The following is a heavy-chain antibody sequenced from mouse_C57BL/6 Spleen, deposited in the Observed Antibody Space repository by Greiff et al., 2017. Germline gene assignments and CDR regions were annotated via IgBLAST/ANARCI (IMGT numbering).Heavy chain of an antibody. CDR1: GFNIKDYY. D-gene: IGHD2-1*01. CDR2: IDPDDGET. Sequence: EVQLQESGAELVKPGASVKLSCTASGFNIKDYYMHWVKQRTEQGLEWIGRIDPDDGETNYAPKFQGKATITADTSSNTSYLQLSSLTSEDTAVYYCARDYGSDYAMDYWGQGTSVTVSS. V-gene: IGHV14-2*01. CDR3: ARDYGSDYAMDY. J-gene: IGHJ4*01.